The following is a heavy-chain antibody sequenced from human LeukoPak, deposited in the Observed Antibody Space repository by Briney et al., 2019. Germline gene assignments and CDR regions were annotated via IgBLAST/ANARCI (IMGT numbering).Heavy chain of an antibody. CDR1: GFTFGDYA. CDR2: IRSKAYGGAT. V-gene: IGHV3-49*04. J-gene: IGHJ4*02. Sequence: GGSLRLSCTASGFTFGDYALSWVRQAPGKGLEWIGFIRSKAYGGATEYAASVKDRFSISRDDSKSIAYLQMNSLKTEDTAVYYCTRDVVVTAGPPNYWGLGTLVTVSS. D-gene: IGHD2-21*02. CDR3: TRDVVVTAGPPNY.